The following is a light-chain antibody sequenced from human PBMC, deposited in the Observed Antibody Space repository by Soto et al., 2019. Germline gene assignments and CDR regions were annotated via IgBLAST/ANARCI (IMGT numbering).Light chain of an antibody. CDR3: QQYNSYSEA. J-gene: IGKJ1*01. CDR2: KAS. Sequence: DIQMTQSPVTLSASAGDRVTITCRASQTISSWLAWYQQKPGKAPKLLIYKASTLKSGVPSRFSGSGSGTEYTLTISSLQPDDFSTYYCQQYNSYSEAFGQGTKVDIK. V-gene: IGKV1-5*03. CDR1: QTISSW.